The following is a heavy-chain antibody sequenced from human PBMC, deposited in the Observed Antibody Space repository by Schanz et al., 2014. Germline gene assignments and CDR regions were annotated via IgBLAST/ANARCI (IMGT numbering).Heavy chain of an antibody. J-gene: IGHJ4*02. CDR1: GFTFRGHA. CDR2: LNFDETYT. D-gene: IGHD3-22*01. V-gene: IGHV3-30*04. Sequence: QVQLVESGGGVVQPGRSLRLSCAASGFTFRGHAMHWVRQAPGKGLEWVSRLNFDETYTSYADSVKGRFTISRDISKNTLYLQMNSLRAEDTAVYYCGEKASGYYNYWAQGTLVTVSS. CDR3: GEKASGYYNY.